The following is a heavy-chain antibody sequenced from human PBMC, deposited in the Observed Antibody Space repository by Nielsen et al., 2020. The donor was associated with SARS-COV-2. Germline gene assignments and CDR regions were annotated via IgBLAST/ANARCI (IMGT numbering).Heavy chain of an antibody. Sequence: SETLSLTCAVYGGSFSGYYWSWIRQPPGKGLEWIGEINHSGSTNYNPSLKSRVTISVDTSKNQFSLKLSSVTAADTAVYYCARHRAAVGGQWLVLRNNNWFDPWGRGTPVTVSS. CDR3: ARHRAAVGGQWLVLRNNNWFDP. V-gene: IGHV4-34*01. CDR1: GGSFSGYY. J-gene: IGHJ5*02. CDR2: INHSGST. D-gene: IGHD6-19*01.